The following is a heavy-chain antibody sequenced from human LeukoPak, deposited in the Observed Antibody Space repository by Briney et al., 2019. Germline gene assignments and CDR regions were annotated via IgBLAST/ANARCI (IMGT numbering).Heavy chain of an antibody. CDR1: GYTFTGYY. CDR2: INPNSGGT. CDR3: ARNEQTWIQLWLSSGPTSPFDI. V-gene: IGHV1-2*02. D-gene: IGHD5-18*01. J-gene: IGHJ3*02. Sequence: ASVKVSCKASGYTFTGYYMHWVRQAPGQGLEWMGWINPNSGGTNYAQKFQGRVTMTRDTSISTAYMELSRLRSDDTAVYYCARNEQTWIQLWLSSGPTSPFDIWGQGTMVTVSS.